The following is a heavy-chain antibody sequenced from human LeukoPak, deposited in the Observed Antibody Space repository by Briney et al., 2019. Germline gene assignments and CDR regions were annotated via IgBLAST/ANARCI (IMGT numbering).Heavy chain of an antibody. D-gene: IGHD6-13*01. CDR2: IYSGGST. CDR3: AKDFASIWYGDAFDI. CDR1: GFTVSSDY. J-gene: IGHJ3*02. V-gene: IGHV3-53*05. Sequence: PGGSLRLSCVASGFTVSSDYMSWVRQAPGKGLDWVSVIYSGGSTYYADSVKGRFTISRDNAQNSLYLQMNSLRAEDMALYYCAKDFASIWYGDAFDIWGQGTMVIVSS.